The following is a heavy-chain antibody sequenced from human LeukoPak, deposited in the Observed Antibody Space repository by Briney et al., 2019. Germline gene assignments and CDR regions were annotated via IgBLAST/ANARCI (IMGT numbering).Heavy chain of an antibody. D-gene: IGHD5-18*01. J-gene: IGHJ4*02. CDR2: INPSGGST. Sequence: ASVKVSCKASGYTFTSYYIHWVRQAPGQGLEWMGLINPSGGSTRYAQKFQGRVTMTRDTPTSTVYMELSSLRSEDTAVYYCARVSGYSYGRFFDYWGQGTLVTVSS. CDR1: GYTFTSYY. CDR3: ARVSGYSYGRFFDY. V-gene: IGHV1-46*01.